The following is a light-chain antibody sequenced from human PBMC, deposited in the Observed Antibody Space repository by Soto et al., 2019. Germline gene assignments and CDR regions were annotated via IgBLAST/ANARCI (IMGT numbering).Light chain of an antibody. V-gene: IGLV1-40*01. CDR3: QSYDSSLSAFYV. CDR1: SSNIGAGYD. J-gene: IGLJ1*01. Sequence: QSVLTQPPSVSGAPGQRVTISCTGSSSNIGAGYDVHWYQQLPGTAPKLLIYGNSNRPSGVPDRFSGSKSGTSASLAITGLQAEDEADYYCQSYDSSLSAFYVSGPGTKVTVL. CDR2: GNS.